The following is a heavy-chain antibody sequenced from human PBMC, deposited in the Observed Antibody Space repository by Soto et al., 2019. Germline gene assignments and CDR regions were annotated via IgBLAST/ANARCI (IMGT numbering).Heavy chain of an antibody. CDR2: ISGSGGST. Sequence: GGSLRLSCAASGFTFSSYAMSWVRQAPGKGLEWVSAISGSGGSTYYADSVKGRFTISRDNSKNTLYLQMNSLRAEDTAVYYCAKDFSPKPITNKYCSSTSCYVKIEPLVNDYWGQGTLVTVSS. CDR3: AKDFSPKPITNKYCSSTSCYVKIEPLVNDY. V-gene: IGHV3-23*01. J-gene: IGHJ4*02. D-gene: IGHD2-2*01. CDR1: GFTFSSYA.